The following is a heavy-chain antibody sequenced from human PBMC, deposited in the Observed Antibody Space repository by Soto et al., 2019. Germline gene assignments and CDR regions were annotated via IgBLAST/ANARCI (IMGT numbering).Heavy chain of an antibody. J-gene: IGHJ3*02. Sequence: SATLSLTCTVSGGSISSYYWSWIRQPPGKGLEWVGYIYYSGSTNYNPSLKSRVTISVDTSKNQFSLKLSSVTAADTAVYYCARDYHSGGAFDIWGQGTMVTVSS. CDR2: IYYSGST. CDR1: GGSISSYY. CDR3: ARDYHSGGAFDI. V-gene: IGHV4-59*01. D-gene: IGHD6-19*01.